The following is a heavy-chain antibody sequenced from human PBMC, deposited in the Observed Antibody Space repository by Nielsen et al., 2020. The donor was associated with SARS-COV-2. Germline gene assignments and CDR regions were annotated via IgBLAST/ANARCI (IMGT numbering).Heavy chain of an antibody. J-gene: IGHJ4*02. CDR3: ARDRRYYDSSGYLY. Sequence: GGSLRLSCAASGFTVSSNYMSWVRQAPGKGLGWVSVIYSGGSTYYADSVKGRFTISRDNSKNTLYLQMNSLRAEDTAVYYCARDRRYYDSSGYLYWGQGTLVTVSS. CDR1: GFTVSSNY. V-gene: IGHV3-66*01. D-gene: IGHD3-22*01. CDR2: IYSGGST.